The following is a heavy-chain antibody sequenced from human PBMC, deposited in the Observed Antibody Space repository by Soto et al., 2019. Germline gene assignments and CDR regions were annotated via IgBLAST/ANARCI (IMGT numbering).Heavy chain of an antibody. J-gene: IGHJ4*02. V-gene: IGHV3-23*01. CDR3: AKDGGSYDYVWGSYRQPFDY. Sequence: GGSLRLSCAASGFTFSSYAMSWVRQAPGKGLEWVSAISGSGGSTYYADSVKGRFTISRDNSKNTLYLQMNSLRAEDTAVYYCAKDGGSYDYVWGSYRQPFDYWGQGTLVTVSS. CDR1: GFTFSSYA. D-gene: IGHD3-16*02. CDR2: ISGSGGST.